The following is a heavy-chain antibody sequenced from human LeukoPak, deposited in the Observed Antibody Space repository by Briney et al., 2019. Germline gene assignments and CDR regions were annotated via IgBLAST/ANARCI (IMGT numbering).Heavy chain of an antibody. V-gene: IGHV1-46*01. CDR1: GYTFTSYY. CDR3: AREESIGSYQFLHDY. J-gene: IGHJ4*02. Sequence: ASVKVSCKASGYTFTSYYMHWVRQAPGQGLEWMGIINPSGGSTSYAQKFQGRVTMTTDTSTSTAYVEVRSLRSDDTAVYYCAREESIGSYQFLHDYWGQGTLVTVPS. D-gene: IGHD1-26*01. CDR2: INPSGGST.